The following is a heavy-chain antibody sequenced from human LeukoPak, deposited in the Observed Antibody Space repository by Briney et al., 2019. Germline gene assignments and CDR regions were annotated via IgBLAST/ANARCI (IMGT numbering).Heavy chain of an antibody. CDR3: ARDPYNSGSSCFDY. Sequence: GGSLRLSCAVSGLTVSSNYMSWVRQAPGKGLEWVSAIYSGGSTFYADSVKGRFTISRDNSKNTLYLQMNSLRAEDTAVYYCARDPYNSGSSCFDYWGQGTLVTVSA. CDR1: GLTVSSNY. D-gene: IGHD3-10*01. V-gene: IGHV3-53*01. J-gene: IGHJ4*02. CDR2: IYSGGST.